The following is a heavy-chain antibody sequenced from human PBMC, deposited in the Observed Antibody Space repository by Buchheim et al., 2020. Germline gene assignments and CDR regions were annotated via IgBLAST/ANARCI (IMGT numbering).Heavy chain of an antibody. V-gene: IGHV3-74*01. CDR3: VTSGSYYYYAMDV. J-gene: IGHJ6*02. D-gene: IGHD3-22*01. CDR1: GFTFSSYW. CDR2: INSDGRTT. Sequence: EVQLVESGGGLVQPGGSLRLSCAASGFTFSSYWMHWVRQAPRKGLVCVARINSDGRTTTYADSVKGRFTISRDNAMNTLYLQMNSLRAEDTAVYYCVTSGSYYYYAMDVWGQGTT.